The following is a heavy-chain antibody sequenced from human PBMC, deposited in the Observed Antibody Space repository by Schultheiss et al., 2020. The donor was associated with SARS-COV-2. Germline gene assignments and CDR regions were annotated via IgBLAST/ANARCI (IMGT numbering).Heavy chain of an antibody. CDR1: GYTFTSYY. CDR3: ARRLAVAAHFDY. V-gene: IGHV1-2*02. CDR2: INPNTAGT. Sequence: ASVKVSCKASGYTFTSYYIHWVRQAPGQGLEWMGWINPNTAGTNYAQKFQGRVTMTRDTSISTAYMELSRLRSDDTAVYYCARRLAVAAHFDYWGQGTLVTVSS. J-gene: IGHJ4*02. D-gene: IGHD6-19*01.